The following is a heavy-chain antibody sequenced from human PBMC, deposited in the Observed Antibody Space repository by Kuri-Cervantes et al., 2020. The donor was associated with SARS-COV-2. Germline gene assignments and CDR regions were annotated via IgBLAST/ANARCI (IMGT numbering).Heavy chain of an antibody. CDR1: GGSISSSSYY. D-gene: IGHD6-6*01. V-gene: IGHV4-39*01. J-gene: IGHJ5*02. CDR3: ARVQGLRVLQLVPPFPISLRWFDP. Sequence: SCTVSGGSISSSSYYWGWIRQPPGKGLEWIGSIYYSGSTYYNPSLKSRVTISVDTSKNQFSLKLSSVTAADTAVYYCARVQGLRVLQLVPPFPISLRWFDPWGQGTLVTVSS. CDR2: IYYSGST.